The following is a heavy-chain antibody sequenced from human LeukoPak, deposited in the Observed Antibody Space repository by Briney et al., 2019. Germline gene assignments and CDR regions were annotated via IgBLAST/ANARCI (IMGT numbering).Heavy chain of an antibody. D-gene: IGHD3-22*01. CDR3: ARGGSGYRFDS. Sequence: PSETLSLTCTVYGGSISSYYWSWIRQPPGKGLEWIGYIHYSGSTNYNPSLKSRVTISVDTSKNQFSLKLSSVTAADTAVYYCARGGSGYRFDSWGQGTLVTVSS. J-gene: IGHJ4*02. V-gene: IGHV4-59*01. CDR1: GGSISSYY. CDR2: IHYSGST.